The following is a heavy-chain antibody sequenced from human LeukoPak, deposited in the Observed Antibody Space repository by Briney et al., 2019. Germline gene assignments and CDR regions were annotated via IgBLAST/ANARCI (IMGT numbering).Heavy chain of an antibody. CDR2: ISGSGGST. V-gene: IGHV3-23*01. CDR3: AKDRLASFWYFDL. J-gene: IGHJ2*01. Sequence: PGGSLRLSCAASGFTFSSYAMSWVRQAPGKGLEWVSAISGSGGSTYYADSVKGRFTISRDNSKNTLYLQMSSLRAEDTAVYYCAKDRLASFWYFDLWGRGTLVTVSS. CDR1: GFTFSSYA.